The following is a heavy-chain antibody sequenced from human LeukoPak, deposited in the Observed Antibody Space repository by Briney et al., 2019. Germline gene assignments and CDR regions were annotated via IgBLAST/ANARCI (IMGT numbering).Heavy chain of an antibody. CDR2: IIPILGIA. CDR3: ARGSVFGVVIITH. J-gene: IGHJ4*02. CDR1: GGTFSSYT. Sequence: SVKVSCKASGGTFSSYTISWVRQAPGQGLEWMGRIIPILGIANYAQKFQGRVTITAHKSTSTAYMELSSLRSEDTAVYYCARGSVFGVVIITHWGQGTLVTVSS. D-gene: IGHD3-3*01. V-gene: IGHV1-69*02.